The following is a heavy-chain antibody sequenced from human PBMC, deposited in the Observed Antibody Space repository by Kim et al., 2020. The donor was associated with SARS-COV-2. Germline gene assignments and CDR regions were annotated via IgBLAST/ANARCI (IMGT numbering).Heavy chain of an antibody. Sequence: SETLSLTCTVSGGSISSGGYYWSGIRQHPGKGLEWIGYIYYSGSTYYNPSLKSRVTISVDTSKNQFSLKLSSVTAADTAVYYCARAPRGGVITFGGVISGGFDYWGQGTLVTVSS. D-gene: IGHD3-16*02. V-gene: IGHV4-31*03. CDR3: ARAPRGGVITFGGVISGGFDY. CDR2: IYYSGST. J-gene: IGHJ4*02. CDR1: GGSISSGGYY.